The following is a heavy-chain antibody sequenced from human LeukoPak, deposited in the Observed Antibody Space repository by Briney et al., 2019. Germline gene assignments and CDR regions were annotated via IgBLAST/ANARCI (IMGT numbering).Heavy chain of an antibody. CDR3: TKEFGAFDL. V-gene: IGHV3-66*01. CDR1: GFTIRRNY. J-gene: IGHJ4*02. CDR2: IESDGTT. D-gene: IGHD3-10*01. Sequence: PGGSLGLSCAASGFTIRRNYIHWVRQAPGRGLEWVAHIESDGTTYYAEIVKGRFTVSKDNSRNTVFLQMNSLRVEDTAVYYCTKEFGAFDLWGQGTLLIVSS.